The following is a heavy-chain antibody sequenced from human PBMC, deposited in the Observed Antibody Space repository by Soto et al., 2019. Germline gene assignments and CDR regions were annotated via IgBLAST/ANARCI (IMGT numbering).Heavy chain of an antibody. Sequence: ASETLSLTCAVYGGSFSGYYWSWIRQPPGKGLEWIGEINQSGSTNYNPSLKSRVTISVDTSKNQFSLMLSSLNAADTAVYYCARGGPYSDSSGYLGNWFDPWGQGTLLTVSS. D-gene: IGHD3-22*01. CDR1: GGSFSGYY. V-gene: IGHV4-34*01. CDR3: ARGGPYSDSSGYLGNWFDP. J-gene: IGHJ5*02. CDR2: INQSGST.